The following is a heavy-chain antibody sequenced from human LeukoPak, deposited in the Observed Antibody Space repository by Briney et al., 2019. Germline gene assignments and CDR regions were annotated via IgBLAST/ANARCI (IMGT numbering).Heavy chain of an antibody. CDR3: ARDPGEGYSYGLGDY. CDR1: GFTFSSYA. Sequence: GGSLRLSCAASGFTFSSYAMSWVRQAPGKGLEWVSGISDSGGSTYYADSVKGRFTISRDNSKNTLYLQMNSLRAEDTAVYYCARDPGEGYSYGLGDYWGQGTLVTVSS. J-gene: IGHJ4*02. CDR2: ISDSGGST. D-gene: IGHD5-18*01. V-gene: IGHV3-23*01.